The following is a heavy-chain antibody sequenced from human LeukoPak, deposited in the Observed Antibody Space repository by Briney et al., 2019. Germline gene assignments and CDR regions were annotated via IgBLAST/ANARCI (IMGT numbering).Heavy chain of an antibody. J-gene: IGHJ4*02. CDR1: GFTISSNY. V-gene: IGHV3-53*01. CDR2: IYSSGST. D-gene: IGHD5-18*01. CDR3: ARGSIYSYGYIDD. Sequence: PGGSLRLSCAASGFTISSNYMSWARQAPGKGLEWVSVIYSSGSTYYRVSVKGRLTISRDNSKNTVYLQMNSLRAEDTAVYYCARGSIYSYGYIDDWGLG.